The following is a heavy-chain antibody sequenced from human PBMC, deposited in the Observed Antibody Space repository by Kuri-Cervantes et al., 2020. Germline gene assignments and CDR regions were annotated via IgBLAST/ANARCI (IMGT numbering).Heavy chain of an antibody. Sequence: GSLRLSCTVSGGSISSYYWSWIRQPPGKGLEWIGYIYYSGSTNYNPSLKSRVTISVDTSKNQFSLKLSSVTAADTAVYYCAKDILGGYGASGGFQHWGQGTLVTVSS. D-gene: IGHD3-16*01. CDR1: GGSISSYY. CDR2: IYYSGST. J-gene: IGHJ1*01. V-gene: IGHV4-59*01. CDR3: AKDILGGYGASGGFQH.